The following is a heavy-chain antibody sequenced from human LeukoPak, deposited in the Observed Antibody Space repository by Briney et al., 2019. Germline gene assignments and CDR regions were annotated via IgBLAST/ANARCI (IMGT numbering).Heavy chain of an antibody. V-gene: IGHV4-4*07. CDR3: ARDLGLRYSSRETFWFDP. J-gene: IGHJ5*02. D-gene: IGHD6-13*01. CDR1: GASIRNKY. CDR2: IYSSGNT. Sequence: SETLSLTCTVSGASIRNKYWSWIRQPAGKGLEWIGRIYSSGNTNYNPSLKSRITMPVDTSKNQFSLKLSSVTAADTAVYYCARDLGLRYSSRETFWFDPWGQGTLVTVSS.